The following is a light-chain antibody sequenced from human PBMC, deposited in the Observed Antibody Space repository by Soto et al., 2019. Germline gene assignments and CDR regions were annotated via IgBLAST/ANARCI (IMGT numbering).Light chain of an antibody. CDR3: QQYCTSVT. V-gene: IGKV3-20*01. CDR1: QSVSNNY. CDR2: RAS. Sequence: EIVLTQSPGTLSLSPGEGATLSCGASQSVSNNYLAWYQQKPGQSPRLLIYRASTRATGIPDRFSGSGSGTDFTLNINSLDPEDFAGYFCQQYCTSVTFGQGTRLEIK. J-gene: IGKJ5*01.